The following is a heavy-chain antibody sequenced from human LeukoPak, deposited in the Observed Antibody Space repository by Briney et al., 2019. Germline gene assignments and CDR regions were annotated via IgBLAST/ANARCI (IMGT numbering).Heavy chain of an antibody. Sequence: GGSLRLSCAASGFSFSSYYMTWVRQAPGKGLEWVAHIKQDGSEKYYVDSVKGRFTISRDNAKNSLYLQMNSLRAEDTAVYYCASGGNYYYYYMDVWGKGTTVTVSS. V-gene: IGHV3-7*01. CDR1: GFSFSSYY. D-gene: IGHD4-23*01. J-gene: IGHJ6*03. CDR3: ASGGNYYYYYMDV. CDR2: IKQDGSEK.